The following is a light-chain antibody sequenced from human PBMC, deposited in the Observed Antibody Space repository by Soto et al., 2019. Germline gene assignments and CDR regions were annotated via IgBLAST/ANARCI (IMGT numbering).Light chain of an antibody. V-gene: IGLV1-44*01. Sequence: QSALTQPPSASGTPGQRVTISCSGGSSSIGSNTVNWYQQLPGTAPKLLIYNNNQRPSGVPDRFSGSKSGTSASLAISGLQSEDEADYYCAAWDDSLNGVVFGGGTKLTVL. CDR2: NNN. CDR3: AAWDDSLNGVV. J-gene: IGLJ2*01. CDR1: SSSIGSNT.